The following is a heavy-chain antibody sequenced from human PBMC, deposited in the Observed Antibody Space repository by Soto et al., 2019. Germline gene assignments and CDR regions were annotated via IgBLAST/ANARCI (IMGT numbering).Heavy chain of an antibody. D-gene: IGHD6-13*01. CDR3: AREYSSSWYNYYYGMDV. Sequence: PSETLSLTCTVSGSSISSSSFYWGWIRQPPGKGLEWIGSIYYSGSTYYNPSLKSRVTISVDTSKNQFSLKLSSVTAADTAVYYCAREYSSSWYNYYYGMDVWGQGTTVT. CDR1: GSSISSSSFY. CDR2: IYYSGST. V-gene: IGHV4-39*01. J-gene: IGHJ6*02.